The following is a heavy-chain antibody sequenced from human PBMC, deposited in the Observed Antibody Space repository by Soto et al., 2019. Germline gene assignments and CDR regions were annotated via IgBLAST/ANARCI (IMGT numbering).Heavy chain of an antibody. D-gene: IGHD2-2*01. CDR1: GFTFDDYT. Sequence: PGGSLRLSCAASGFTFDDYTMHWVRQAPGKGLEWVSLISLDGGSTYYADSVKGRSTISRDNSKNSLYLQMNSLRTEDTALYYCAKHIVPDAIRYGMEVWGQGTTVTGSS. J-gene: IGHJ6*02. V-gene: IGHV3-43*01. CDR3: AKHIVPDAIRYGMEV. CDR2: ISLDGGST.